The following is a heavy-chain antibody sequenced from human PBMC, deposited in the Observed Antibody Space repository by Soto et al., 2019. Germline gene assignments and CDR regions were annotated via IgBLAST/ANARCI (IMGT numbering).Heavy chain of an antibody. D-gene: IGHD3-10*01. J-gene: IGHJ3*02. V-gene: IGHV4-59*01. CDR1: GGSISSYY. CDR3: ARVWGGAFDI. Sequence: QVQLQESGPGRVKPSETLSLTCTVSGGSISSYYWSWIRQPPGKGLEWIGYIYYSGSTNYNPSLKSRLTLSVDTSKNQFSLKLSSVTAADTAVYYCARVWGGAFDIWGQGTMVTVSS. CDR2: IYYSGST.